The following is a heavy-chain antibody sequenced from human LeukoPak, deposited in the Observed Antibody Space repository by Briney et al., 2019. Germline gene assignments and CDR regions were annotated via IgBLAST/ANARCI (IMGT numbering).Heavy chain of an antibody. CDR2: INPSGGST. D-gene: IGHD3-22*01. CDR1: GYTFSSYY. V-gene: IGHV1-46*01. J-gene: IGHJ2*01. Sequence: GASVKVSCKTSGYTFSSYYMHWVRQAPGQGLEWMGIINPSGGSTSYAQKFQGRVTMTRDTSTSTVYMELSSLRSEDTAVYYCARDLRDYYDSSGYVAPFDLWGRGTLVTVSS. CDR3: ARDLRDYYDSSGYVAPFDL.